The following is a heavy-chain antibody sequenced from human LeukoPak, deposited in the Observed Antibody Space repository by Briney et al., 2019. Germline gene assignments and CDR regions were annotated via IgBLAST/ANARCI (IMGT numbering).Heavy chain of an antibody. CDR1: GGSISNY. V-gene: IGHV4-4*07. CDR2: IYTSGTT. CDR3: AGSAADTHMDV. Sequence: SETLSLTCTVSGGSISNYWSWIRQPAGRGLEWIGRIYTSGTTNYNPSLKSRVTMSVDTSKNQFSLKLSSVTAADTAVYYCAGSAADTHMDVWGKGTTVTISS. J-gene: IGHJ6*03. D-gene: IGHD6-25*01.